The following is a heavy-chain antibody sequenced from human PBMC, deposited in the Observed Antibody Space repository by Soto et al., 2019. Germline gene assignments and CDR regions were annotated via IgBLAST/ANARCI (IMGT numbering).Heavy chain of an antibody. Sequence: GESLKISCKGSGYSFTSYWISWVRQMPGKGLEWMGRIDPSDSYTNYRPSFQGHATISADTSITTAYLQWSSLPASDTAMYYRTIFGGADDAFDIWGQGTMVTVSS. D-gene: IGHD3-3*01. CDR3: TIFGGADDAFDI. V-gene: IGHV5-10-1*01. J-gene: IGHJ3*02. CDR1: GYSFTSYW. CDR2: IDPSDSYT.